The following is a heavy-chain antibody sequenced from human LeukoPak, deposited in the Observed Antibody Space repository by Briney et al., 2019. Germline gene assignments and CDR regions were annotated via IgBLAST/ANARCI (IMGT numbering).Heavy chain of an antibody. D-gene: IGHD3-10*01. CDR3: ARSRLWFGSFDY. V-gene: IGHV3-66*01. J-gene: IGHJ4*02. CDR2: IYSGGST. CDR1: GFTVSSNY. Sequence: GGSLRLSCAASGFTVSSNYMSWVRQAPGKGLEWVSVIYSGGSTYYADSVKGRFTISRDNSKNTLYLQMNSLRAEDTVVYYCARSRLWFGSFDYWGQGTLVTVSS.